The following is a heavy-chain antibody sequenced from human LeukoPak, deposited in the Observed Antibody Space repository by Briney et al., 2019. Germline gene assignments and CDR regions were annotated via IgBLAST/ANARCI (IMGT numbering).Heavy chain of an antibody. CDR2: IWYDGSNK. CDR3: ARDRQMSGYRDYYYGMDV. J-gene: IGHJ6*02. CDR1: GFTFSSYG. V-gene: IGHV3-33*01. Sequence: GGSLRLSCAASGFTFSSYGMHWVRQAPGKGLEWVAVIWYDGSNKYYADSVKGRFTISRDNSKNTLYLQMNSLRAEDTAVYYCARDRQMSGYRDYYYGMDVWGQGTTVTVSS. D-gene: IGHD5-12*01.